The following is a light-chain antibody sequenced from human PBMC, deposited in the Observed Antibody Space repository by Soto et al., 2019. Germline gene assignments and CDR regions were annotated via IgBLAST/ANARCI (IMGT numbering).Light chain of an antibody. Sequence: DIQMTQSPSTLAASVGDRVTITCRASQSISSWLAGYQQKPGKAPNLLIYMATTLESGVPSRFSGSGSGTEFTLTISSLQPDDFATYYCQQYNSDSVTFGQGTKVEI. V-gene: IGKV1-5*03. CDR3: QQYNSDSVT. J-gene: IGKJ1*01. CDR2: MAT. CDR1: QSISSW.